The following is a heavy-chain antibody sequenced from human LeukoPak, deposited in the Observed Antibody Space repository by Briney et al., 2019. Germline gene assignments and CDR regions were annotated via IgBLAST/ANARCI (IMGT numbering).Heavy chain of an antibody. CDR3: ARAGDYGDYVGWFDP. J-gene: IGHJ5*02. V-gene: IGHV4-39*07. Sequence: SETLSLTCTVSGGSIRSSTDYWGWIRQPPGKELEWIGSIYYSGSTYYNPSLKSRVTISVDTSKNQFSVKLSSVTAADTAVYYCARAGDYGDYVGWFDPWGQGTLVTVSS. CDR2: IYYSGST. D-gene: IGHD4-17*01. CDR1: GGSIRSSTDY.